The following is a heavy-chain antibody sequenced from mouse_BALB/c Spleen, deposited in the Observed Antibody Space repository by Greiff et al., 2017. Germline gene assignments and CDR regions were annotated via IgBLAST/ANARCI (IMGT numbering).Heavy chain of an antibody. J-gene: IGHJ3*01. V-gene: IGHV1-14*01. CDR1: GYTFTSYV. Sequence: VQLQQSGPELVKPGASVKMSCKASGYTFTSYVMHWVKQKPGQGLEWIGYINPYNDGTKYNEKFKGKATLTSDKSSSTAYMELSSLTSEDSAVYYCARFRDYDYDVAWLAYWGQGTLVTVSA. CDR2: INPYNDGT. CDR3: ARFRDYDYDVAWLAY. D-gene: IGHD2-4*01.